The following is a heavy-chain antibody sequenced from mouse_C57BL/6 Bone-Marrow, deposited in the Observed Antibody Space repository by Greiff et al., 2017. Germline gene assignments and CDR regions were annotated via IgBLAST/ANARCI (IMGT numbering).Heavy chain of an antibody. CDR1: GYTFTSYW. J-gene: IGHJ2*01. D-gene: IGHD2-4*01. V-gene: IGHV1-5*01. Sequence: VQLQQSGTVLARPGASVKMSCKTSGYTFTSYWMHWVKQRPGQGLEWIGASYPGNSDTSYNQKFKGKAKMTAVTSASTAYMELSSLTNEDSAVYYCTRYYDYDGGGDYWCQGTTLTVSS. CDR3: TRYYDYDGGGDY. CDR2: SYPGNSDT.